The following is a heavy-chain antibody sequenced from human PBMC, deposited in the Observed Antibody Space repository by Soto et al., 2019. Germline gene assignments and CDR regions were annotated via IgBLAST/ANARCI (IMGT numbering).Heavy chain of an antibody. V-gene: IGHV3-33*01. CDR1: GFTFSSYG. D-gene: IGHD5-18*01. CDR3: ASGLGGYSYGPLDY. J-gene: IGHJ4*02. Sequence: QVQLVESGGGVVQPGRSLRLSCAASGFTFSSYGMHWVRQAPGKGLEWVAVIWYDGSNKYYADSVKGRFTISRDNSENTLYLQMHTLRAEDTAVYYCASGLGGYSYGPLDYWGQGTLVTVSS. CDR2: IWYDGSNK.